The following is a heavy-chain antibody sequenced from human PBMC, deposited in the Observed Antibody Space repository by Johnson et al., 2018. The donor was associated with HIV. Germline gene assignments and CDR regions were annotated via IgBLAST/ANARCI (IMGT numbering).Heavy chain of an antibody. J-gene: IGHJ3*02. V-gene: IGHV3-30*04. CDR1: GFTFSTYA. Sequence: QVQLVESGGGVIQPGGSLRLSCAASGFTFSTYAMHWVRQAPGKGLDWVTVLSYDGSDKYYADSVKGRFTISRDSSKSTLFLQMNSLRAEDTAVYYCARFRRAYCAGDCPSRAFDIWGQGTIVTVSS. D-gene: IGHD2-21*02. CDR3: ARFRRAYCAGDCPSRAFDI. CDR2: LSYDGSDK.